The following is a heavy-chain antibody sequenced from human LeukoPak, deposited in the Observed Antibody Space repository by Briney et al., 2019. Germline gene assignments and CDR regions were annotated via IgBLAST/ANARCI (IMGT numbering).Heavy chain of an antibody. CDR2: ISGSGGDT. CDR3: AKGGYSNGRYYYYYMDV. D-gene: IGHD5-18*01. J-gene: IGHJ6*03. V-gene: IGHV3-23*01. Sequence: TGGSLRLSCAASGFTFSSHGMSWVRQGPGKGLEWVSGISGSGGDTYYADSAKGRFTISRDNSKNTLYLQMNSLRAEDTAVYYCAKGGYSNGRYYYYYMDVWGEGTTVTVSS. CDR1: GFTFSSHG.